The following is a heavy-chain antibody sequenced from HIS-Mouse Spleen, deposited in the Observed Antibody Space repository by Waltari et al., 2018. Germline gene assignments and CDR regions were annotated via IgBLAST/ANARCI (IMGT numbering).Heavy chain of an antibody. CDR1: GFTFSSYA. CDR3: AKGVGYCSGGSCYSSAFDI. V-gene: IGHV3-23*01. D-gene: IGHD2-15*01. Sequence: EVQLLESGGGLVQPGGSLRLSCAASGFTFSSYAMSWVRQAPGKGLEWVSAISGRGGSTNYADSVKGRFTISRDNSKNTLYLQMNSLRAEDTAVYYCAKGVGYCSGGSCYSSAFDIWGQGTMVTVSS. CDR2: ISGRGGST. J-gene: IGHJ3*02.